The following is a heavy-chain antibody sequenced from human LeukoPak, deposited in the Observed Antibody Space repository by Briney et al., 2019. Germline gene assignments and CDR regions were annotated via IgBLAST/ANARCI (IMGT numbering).Heavy chain of an antibody. CDR1: GFTFSSYA. J-gene: IGHJ4*02. CDR3: AKSLWFGELGFDY. D-gene: IGHD3-10*01. V-gene: IGHV3-23*01. Sequence: PGGSLRLSCAASGFTFSSYAMTWVRQAPGKGLEWVSGISGRGERTYYADSVKGRFTISRDNTKNTVYLQLNSLRAEDTAVYYCAKSLWFGELGFDYWGQGTLVTVSS. CDR2: ISGRGERT.